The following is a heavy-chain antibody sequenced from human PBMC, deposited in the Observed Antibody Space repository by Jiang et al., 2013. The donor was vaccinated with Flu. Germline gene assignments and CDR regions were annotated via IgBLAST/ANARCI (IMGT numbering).Heavy chain of an antibody. J-gene: IGHJ3*02. CDR1: GGTFSSYA. V-gene: IGHV1-69*04. Sequence: SSVKVSCKASGGTFSSYAISWVRQAPGQGLEWMGRIIPILGIANYAQKFQGRVTITADKSTSTAYMELSSLRSEDTAVYYCASPGIAVAGVDDAFDIWGQGTMVTVSS. CDR2: IIPILGIA. D-gene: IGHD6-19*01. CDR3: ASPGIAVAGVDDAFDI.